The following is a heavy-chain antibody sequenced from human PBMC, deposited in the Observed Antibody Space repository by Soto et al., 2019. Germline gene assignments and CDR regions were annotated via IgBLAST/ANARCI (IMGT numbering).Heavy chain of an antibody. CDR2: ISSSSTYT. CDR3: ARDRSYGDVDY. V-gene: IGHV3-11*06. CDR1: GFTFSDFF. D-gene: IGHD5-18*01. Sequence: GGSLRLSCAASGFTFSDFFMSWFRQAPGKGLEWVSFISSSSTYTNYADSVKGRFTVSRDNAKNSLYLQMTSLRVEDTAVYYCARDRSYGDVDYWGPGTLVTAPQ. J-gene: IGHJ4*02.